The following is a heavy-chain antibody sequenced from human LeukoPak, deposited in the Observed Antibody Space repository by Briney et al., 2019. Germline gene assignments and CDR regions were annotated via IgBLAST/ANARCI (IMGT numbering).Heavy chain of an antibody. J-gene: IGHJ4*02. CDR1: GYTFTSYD. CDR3: ARVSPSSSRGNY. Sequence: ASVKVSCKASGYTFTSYDNNWVRQATGQGLEWMGWINPNSGGTNYAQKFQGRVTMTRDTSISTAYMELSRLRSDDTAVYYCARVSPSSSRGNYWGQGILVTVSS. D-gene: IGHD6-13*01. CDR2: INPNSGGT. V-gene: IGHV1-2*02.